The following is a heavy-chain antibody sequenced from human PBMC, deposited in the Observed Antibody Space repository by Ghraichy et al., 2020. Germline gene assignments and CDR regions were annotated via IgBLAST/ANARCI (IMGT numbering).Heavy chain of an antibody. J-gene: IGHJ4*02. CDR2: IYYSGST. CDR1: GGSISSYY. Sequence: SETLSLTCTVSGGSISSYYWSWIRQPPGKGLEWIGYIYYSGSTNYNPSLKSRVTISVDTSKNQFSLKLSSVTAADTAVYYCASSPLHCSGGSCPLDYWGQGTLVTVSS. V-gene: IGHV4-59*08. D-gene: IGHD2-15*01. CDR3: ASSPLHCSGGSCPLDY.